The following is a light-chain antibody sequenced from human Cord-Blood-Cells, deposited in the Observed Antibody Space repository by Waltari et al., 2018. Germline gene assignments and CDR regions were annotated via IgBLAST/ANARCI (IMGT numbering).Light chain of an antibody. CDR2: VAA. CDR3: QQYNNWPPWT. CDR1: QSDSSN. Sequence: EIVMTQSPATPSVSPGARSTLSFRASQSDSSNLAWYQQKPGQAPRLLMYVAATSATGIPARFSGSGSGTEFTLTISSLQSEDFAVYYCQQYNNWPPWTFGQGTKVEIK. V-gene: IGKV3-15*01. J-gene: IGKJ1*01.